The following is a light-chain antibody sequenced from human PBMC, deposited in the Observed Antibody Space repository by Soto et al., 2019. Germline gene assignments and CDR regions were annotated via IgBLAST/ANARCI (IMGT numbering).Light chain of an antibody. CDR3: SSYTTNSTVV. V-gene: IGLV2-18*02. J-gene: IGLJ2*01. CDR1: SSDVGSYNR. Sequence: QSVLTQPPSVSGSPGQSVTISCTGTSSDVGSYNRASWYQQPPGTAPKLMIYEVSNRPSGVPDRFSGSKSGNTASLTISGLQAEDEGDYYCSSYTTNSTVVFGGGTKLTVL. CDR2: EVS.